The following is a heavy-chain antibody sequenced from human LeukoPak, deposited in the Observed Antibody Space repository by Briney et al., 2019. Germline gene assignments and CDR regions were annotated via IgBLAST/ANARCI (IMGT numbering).Heavy chain of an antibody. J-gene: IGHJ4*02. CDR3: ARGTYYDFWSSGFDY. CDR2: IIPILGIA. D-gene: IGHD3-3*01. V-gene: IGHV1-69*02. CDR1: GGTFSSYT. Sequence: SVKVSCKASGGTFSSYTISGVRQAPGQGLEWMGRIIPILGIANYAQKFQGRVTITADKSTSTAYMELSSLRSEDTAVYYCARGTYYDFWSSGFDYWGQGTLVTVSS.